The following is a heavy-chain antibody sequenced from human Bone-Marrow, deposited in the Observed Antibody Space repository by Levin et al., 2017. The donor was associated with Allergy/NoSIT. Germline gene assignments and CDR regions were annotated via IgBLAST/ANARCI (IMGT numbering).Heavy chain of an antibody. CDR3: ARELGYSNPDYYYYYYMDV. Sequence: SVKVSCKASGGTFSSYAISWVRQAPGQGLEWMGGIIPIFGTANYAQKFQGRVTITADKSTSTAYMELSSLRSEDTAVYYCARELGYSNPDYYYYYYMDVWGKGTTVTVSS. J-gene: IGHJ6*03. D-gene: IGHD4-11*01. CDR1: GGTFSSYA. V-gene: IGHV1-69*06. CDR2: IIPIFGTA.